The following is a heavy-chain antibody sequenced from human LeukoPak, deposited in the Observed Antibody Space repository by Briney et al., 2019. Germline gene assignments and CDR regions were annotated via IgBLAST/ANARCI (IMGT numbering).Heavy chain of an antibody. Sequence: SQTLSLTFDISGDSVSSNNAAWNWLRQSPSRGLEWLGSTYYRSKWFNDYAVSVDSRISITPDTSKNQFSLQLNSVTPEDTAVYYCARGDSSIAVTGTAFDYWGQGTLVTVSS. CDR1: GDSVSSNNAA. D-gene: IGHD6-19*01. V-gene: IGHV6-1*01. CDR3: ARGDSSIAVTGTAFDY. J-gene: IGHJ4*02. CDR2: TYYRSKWFN.